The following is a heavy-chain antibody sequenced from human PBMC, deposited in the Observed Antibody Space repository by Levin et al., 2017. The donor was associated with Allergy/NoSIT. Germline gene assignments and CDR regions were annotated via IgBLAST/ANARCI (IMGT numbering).Heavy chain of an antibody. Sequence: RASVKVSCKASGYTFTNYAMSWVRQAPGQGLEWMGWINTNTGNPTYAQGFTGRFVFSLDTSVSTAYLQITSLKAEDTAMYYCARDRLGEWLIGWGFDPWGQGTLVTVSS. D-gene: IGHD6-19*01. V-gene: IGHV7-4-1*02. J-gene: IGHJ5*02. CDR2: INTNTGNP. CDR3: ARDRLGEWLIGWGFDP. CDR1: GYTFTNYA.